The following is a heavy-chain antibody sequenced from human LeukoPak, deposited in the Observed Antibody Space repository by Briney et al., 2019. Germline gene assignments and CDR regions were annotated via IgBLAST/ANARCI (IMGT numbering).Heavy chain of an antibody. CDR2: ICYSGST. Sequence: PSRTLSLTCTVSGGSISSGDYYWSWIRQPPGKGLEWIGYICYSGSTYYHPSLKSRVTISVDTSKNQFSLKLSSVTAADTAVYYCARDRMVRGVPDWYFDLWGRGTLVTVSS. CDR3: ARDRMVRGVPDWYFDL. CDR1: GGSISSGDYY. D-gene: IGHD3-10*01. V-gene: IGHV4-30-4*01. J-gene: IGHJ2*01.